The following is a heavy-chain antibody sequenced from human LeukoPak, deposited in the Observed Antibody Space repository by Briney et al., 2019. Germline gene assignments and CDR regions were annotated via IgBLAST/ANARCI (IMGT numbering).Heavy chain of an antibody. CDR1: GGSISSYY. Sequence: SETLSLTCTVSGGSISSYYWSWIRQPPGKGLEWIGYIYYSGSTNYNPSLKSRVTISVDTSKNQFSLKLSSATAADTAVYYCARGRLLDYWGQGTLVTVSS. CDR3: ARGRLLDY. J-gene: IGHJ4*02. V-gene: IGHV4-59*12. CDR2: IYYSGST.